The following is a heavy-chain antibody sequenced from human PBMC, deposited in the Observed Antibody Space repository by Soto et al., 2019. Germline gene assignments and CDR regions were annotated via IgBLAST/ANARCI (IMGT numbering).Heavy chain of an antibody. J-gene: IGHJ4*02. CDR1: GFTFSNAW. V-gene: IGHV3-15*01. CDR2: IKSKTDGGTT. CDR3: APDETYDSRPRSGY. D-gene: IGHD3-22*01. Sequence: AGGSLRLSCAASGFTFSNAWMSWVRQAPGKGLEWVGRIKSKTDGGTTDYAAPVKGRFTISRDDSKNTLYLQMNSLKTEDTAVYYSAPDETYDSRPRSGYWGQGTLVTVSS.